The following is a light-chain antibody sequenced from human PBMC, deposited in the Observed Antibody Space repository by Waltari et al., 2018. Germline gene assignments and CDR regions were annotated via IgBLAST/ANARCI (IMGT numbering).Light chain of an antibody. J-gene: IGLJ6*01. V-gene: IGLV2-23*02. CDR3: CSYAGSSNNV. Sequence: QLALPNPAPVPGSLGSTTPFPCPGPTSDVGGTNLAPWYQQHPGKAPKLMIYEVSKRPSGVSNRFSGSKSGNTASLTISGLQAEDEADYYCCSYAGSSNNVFGSGTKVTVL. CDR1: TSDVGGTNL. CDR2: EVS.